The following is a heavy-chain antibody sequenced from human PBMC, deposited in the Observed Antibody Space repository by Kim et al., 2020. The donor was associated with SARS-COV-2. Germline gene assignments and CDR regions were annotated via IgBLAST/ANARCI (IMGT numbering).Heavy chain of an antibody. Sequence: ASVKVSCKVSGYTLTELSMHWVRQAPGKGLEWMGGFDPEDGETIYAQKFQGRVTMTEDTSTDTAYMELSSLRSEDTAVYYCATDQLVGPTIGLYYYYGMDVWGQGTTVTVSS. D-gene: IGHD6-6*01. J-gene: IGHJ6*02. CDR3: ATDQLVGPTIGLYYYYGMDV. CDR1: GYTLTELS. V-gene: IGHV1-24*01. CDR2: FDPEDGET.